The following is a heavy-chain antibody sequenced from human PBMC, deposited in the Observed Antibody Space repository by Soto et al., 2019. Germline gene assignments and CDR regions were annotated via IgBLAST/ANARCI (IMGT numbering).Heavy chain of an antibody. J-gene: IGHJ6*02. V-gene: IGHV3-43*01. CDR3: AKGGDMITFGGVNNGMDI. D-gene: IGHD3-16*01. CDR1: GFTFDDYT. Sequence: GGSLTLTCAASGFTFDDYTMHWVRQAPGKGLEWVSLISWDGGSTYYADSVKGRFTISRDNSKNSLYLQMNSLRTEDTALYYCAKGGDMITFGGVNNGMDIWGQGTTVTVSS. CDR2: ISWDGGST.